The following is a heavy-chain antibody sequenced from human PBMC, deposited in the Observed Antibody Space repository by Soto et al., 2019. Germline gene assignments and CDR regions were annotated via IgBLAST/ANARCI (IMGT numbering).Heavy chain of an antibody. J-gene: IGHJ4*02. V-gene: IGHV3-11*01. CDR3: ASGPMITFGGVIPGYQND. CDR2: ISSRSSTI. D-gene: IGHD3-16*01. CDR1: GFTFSDYY. Sequence: GGSLRLSCAASGFTFSDYYMSWIRQAPGKGLEWVSYISSRSSTIFYADSVKGRFTISRDNVKNSLYLQMNSLRAEDTAVYYCASGPMITFGGVIPGYQNDWGQGTLVTVSS.